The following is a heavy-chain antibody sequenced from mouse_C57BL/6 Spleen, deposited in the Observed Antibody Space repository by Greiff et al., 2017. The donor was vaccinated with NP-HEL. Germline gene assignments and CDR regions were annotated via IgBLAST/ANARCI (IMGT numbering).Heavy chain of an antibody. Sequence: QVQLQQPGAELVMPGASVKLSSKASGYTFTSYWMHWVKQRPGQGLEWIGEIDPSDSYTNYNQKFKGKSTLTVDKSSSTAYMQLSSLTSEDSAVYYCATGGYYEAMDYWGQGTSVTVSS. CDR2: IDPSDSYT. CDR3: ATGGYYEAMDY. V-gene: IGHV1-69*01. D-gene: IGHD2-3*01. J-gene: IGHJ4*01. CDR1: GYTFTSYW.